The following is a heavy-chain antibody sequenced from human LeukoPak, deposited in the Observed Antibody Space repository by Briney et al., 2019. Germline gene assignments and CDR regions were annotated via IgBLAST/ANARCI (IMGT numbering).Heavy chain of an antibody. D-gene: IGHD6-13*01. V-gene: IGHV3-30*18. CDR2: ISYDGSNK. CDR3: AKGTDPQQLVLFDY. Sequence: GGSLRLSCAAYGFTFSSSALHSVRQAPGQGLGWLEVISYDGSNKNYADSVKGRFTISRDNSKNTLYLQMNSRRAEDTAVYYCAKGTDPQQLVLFDYWGQGTLVTVSS. J-gene: IGHJ4*02. CDR1: GFTFSSSA.